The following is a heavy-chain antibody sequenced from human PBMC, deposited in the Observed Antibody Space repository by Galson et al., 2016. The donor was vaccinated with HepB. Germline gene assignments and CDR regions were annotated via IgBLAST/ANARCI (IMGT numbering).Heavy chain of an antibody. Sequence: SETLSLTCTVSGGSISSSSFYWGWIRQPPGKGLEWIGSISYTGSPYYNPSLKRRVSISVDTSKNQFSLKLSAVTAADTAMYYCARNPRGVGATRTYFHYSGLDVWGQGTTVTVSS. D-gene: IGHD1-26*01. V-gene: IGHV4-39*07. CDR1: GGSISSSSFY. CDR2: ISYTGSP. CDR3: ARNPRGVGATRTYFHYSGLDV. J-gene: IGHJ6*02.